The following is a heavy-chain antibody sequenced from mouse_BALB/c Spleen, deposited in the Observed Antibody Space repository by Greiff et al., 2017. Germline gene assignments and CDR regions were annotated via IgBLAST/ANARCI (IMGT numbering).Heavy chain of an antibody. J-gene: IGHJ1*01. D-gene: IGHD4-1*01. CDR1: GYSITSGYY. Sequence: VQLQQSGPGLVKPSQSLSLTCSVTGYSITSGYYWNWIRQFPGNKLEWMGYISYDGSNNYNPSLKNRISITRDTSKNQFFLKLNSVTTEDTATYYCARGWDYWYFDVWGAGTTVTVSS. CDR2: ISYDGSN. V-gene: IGHV3-6*02. CDR3: ARGWDYWYFDV.